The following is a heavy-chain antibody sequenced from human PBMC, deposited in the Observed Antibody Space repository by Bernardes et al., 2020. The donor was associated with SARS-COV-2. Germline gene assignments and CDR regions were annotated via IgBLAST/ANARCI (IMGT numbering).Heavy chain of an antibody. V-gene: IGHV6-1*01. CDR3: ARNLRPDFDF. CDR1: GDSVASNSAA. D-gene: IGHD6-6*01. CDR2: TYYRSKWIN. Sequence: SQTLSLTCAISGDSVASNSAAWHWIRHSPSRGLEWLGRTYYRSKWINEYAVSVQSRITINPDTSKNQFSLQLNSVTPEDTAVYYCARNLRPDFDFCGQGTQVTVSS. J-gene: IGHJ4*02.